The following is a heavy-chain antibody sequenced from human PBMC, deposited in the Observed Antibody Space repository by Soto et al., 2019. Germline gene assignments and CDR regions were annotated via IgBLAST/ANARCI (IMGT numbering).Heavy chain of an antibody. V-gene: IGHV4-39*01. CDR3: ARSPSGSYSWFDP. Sequence: SETLSLTCTVSGGSISSSSYYWAWIRQPPGKGLEWIGSIYYSGSTYYNPSLKSRVTISVDTSKNQFSLKLNSVTAADTAVYYCARSPSGSYSWFDPWGQGTLVTVSP. J-gene: IGHJ5*02. CDR1: GGSISSSSYY. D-gene: IGHD1-26*01. CDR2: IYYSGST.